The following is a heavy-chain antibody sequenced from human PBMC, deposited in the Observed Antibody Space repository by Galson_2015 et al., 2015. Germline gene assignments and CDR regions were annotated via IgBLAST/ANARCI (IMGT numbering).Heavy chain of an antibody. Sequence: SLRLSCAASGFTFSSYWMSWVRQAPGKGLEWVANIKQDGSEKYYVDSVKGRFTISRDNAKNSLYLQMNSLRAEDTAVYYCARDRRDYDFLSSYHAYYYYMDVWGKGTTVTVSS. J-gene: IGHJ6*03. CDR3: ARDRRDYDFLSSYHAYYYYMDV. D-gene: IGHD3-3*01. CDR2: IKQDGSEK. V-gene: IGHV3-7*01. CDR1: GFTFSSYW.